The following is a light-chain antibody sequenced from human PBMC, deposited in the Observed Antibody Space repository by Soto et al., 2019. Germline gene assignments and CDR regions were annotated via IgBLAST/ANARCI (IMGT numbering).Light chain of an antibody. V-gene: IGKV1-5*01. CDR2: HAS. Sequence: IQMTQSPSTLSASVGDRVTITCRASQPISTWLAWYQQRPGKAPNLLIYHASSLESGVPSRFSGSGPGTEFTLSISSLQPDDFGTYYCQQYDEHSITFGQGTRLEI. CDR1: QPISTW. CDR3: QQYDEHSIT. J-gene: IGKJ5*01.